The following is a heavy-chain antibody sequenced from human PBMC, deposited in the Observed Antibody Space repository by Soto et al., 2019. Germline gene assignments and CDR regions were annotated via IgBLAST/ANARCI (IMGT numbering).Heavy chain of an antibody. Sequence: QVQLEQSGAEVKKPGSSVKVSCKASGGTLSDHGVAWLRQAPGQGLEWMGGTIPVFNTAKYAQKLQGRVTVTADKFTNIAYMELSNLRSEDTAFYFCARGVYGSGNYYTGPSAFDIWGQGTMVIVSS. J-gene: IGHJ3*02. D-gene: IGHD3-10*01. CDR1: GGTLSDHG. CDR3: ARGVYGSGNYYTGPSAFDI. CDR2: TIPVFNTA. V-gene: IGHV1-69*06.